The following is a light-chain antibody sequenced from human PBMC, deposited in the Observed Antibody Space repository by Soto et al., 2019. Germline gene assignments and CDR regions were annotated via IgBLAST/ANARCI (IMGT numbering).Light chain of an antibody. J-gene: IGLJ3*02. CDR3: AAWDDSLKGPV. CDR1: SSNIGSNY. Sequence: QSVLTQPPSASGTPGQRVTISCSGSSSNIGSNYVCWYQQLPGTAPKLLIHSNNQRPSGVPDRFSGSKSGTSASLAISGLQSEDEADYHCAAWDDSLKGPVFGGGTKVTVL. CDR2: SNN. V-gene: IGLV1-44*01.